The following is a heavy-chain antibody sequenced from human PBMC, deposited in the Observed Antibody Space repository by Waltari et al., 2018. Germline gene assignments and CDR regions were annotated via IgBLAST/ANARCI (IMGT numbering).Heavy chain of an antibody. J-gene: IGHJ6*03. Sequence: QVQLVQSGAEVKKPGSSVKVSCKASGGTFSSYAISWVRQAPGQGLEWMGGIIPIFGTANYAQKFQGRVTMTADKSTSTAYMELSSLRSEDTAVYYCARDLKPAAAGGGDYYYMDVWGKGTTVTVSS. D-gene: IGHD6-13*01. CDR3: ARDLKPAAAGGGDYYYMDV. CDR2: IIPIFGTA. V-gene: IGHV1-69*14. CDR1: GGTFSSYA.